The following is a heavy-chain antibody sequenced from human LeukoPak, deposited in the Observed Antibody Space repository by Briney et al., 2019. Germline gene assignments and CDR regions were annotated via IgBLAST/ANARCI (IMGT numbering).Heavy chain of an antibody. CDR2: INDDGSGT. D-gene: IGHD6-13*01. J-gene: IGHJ4*02. V-gene: IGHV3-74*01. Sequence: PGRSLRLSCAASGFTFDDYAMHWVRQAPGKGPVWVSRINDDGSGTSYADSVKGRFTISRDDAKSTLYLQMNSLRAEDTAVYYCARDGGIAAAGQPFDYWGQGTLVTVSS. CDR1: GFTFDDYA. CDR3: ARDGGIAAAGQPFDY.